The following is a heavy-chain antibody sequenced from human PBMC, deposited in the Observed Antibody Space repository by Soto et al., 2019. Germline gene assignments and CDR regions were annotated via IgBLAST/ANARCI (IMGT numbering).Heavy chain of an antibody. CDR3: AKAGSHNFDY. D-gene: IGHD1-26*01. CDR1: GFTFSHYA. CDR2: MSYDGSNE. Sequence: QVQLVESGGGVVQPGRSLRLSCAASGFTFSHYAMHWVRQAPGKGLEWVALMSYDGSNEYYADSVKGRFTISRDNSKNTQYLQMNRLRAEDTAVYYFAKAGSHNFDYWGQGTLVTVSS. J-gene: IGHJ4*02. V-gene: IGHV3-30*18.